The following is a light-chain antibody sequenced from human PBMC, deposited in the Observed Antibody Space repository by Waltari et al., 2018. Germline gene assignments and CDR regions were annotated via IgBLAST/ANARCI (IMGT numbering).Light chain of an antibody. J-gene: IGLJ1*01. CDR2: DVT. CDR1: SSDVGGYDY. CDR3: SSYTFSTNLV. V-gene: IGLV2-14*03. Sequence: QSALTQPASVSGSPGQSITISCTGTSSDVGGYDYVPWYQQHPGKAPKLIIYDVTYRPSGVSSRFSGSKSCNTASLTISGLQAEDEADYHCSSYTFSTNLVFGTGTKVTVL.